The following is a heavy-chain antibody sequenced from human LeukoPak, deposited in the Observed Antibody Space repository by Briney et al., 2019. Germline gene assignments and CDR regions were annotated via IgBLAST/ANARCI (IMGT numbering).Heavy chain of an antibody. CDR3: ARDYRIAARPIDY. V-gene: IGHV3-21*01. CDR2: ISSSSSYI. CDR1: GFTFSSYS. Sequence: GGSLRLSCAASGFTFSSYSMNWVRQAPGKGLEWVSSISSSSSYIYYADSVKGRFTISRDNAKNSLYLQMNSLRAEDTAVYYCARDYRIAARPIDYWGQGTLVTVSS. J-gene: IGHJ4*02. D-gene: IGHD6-6*01.